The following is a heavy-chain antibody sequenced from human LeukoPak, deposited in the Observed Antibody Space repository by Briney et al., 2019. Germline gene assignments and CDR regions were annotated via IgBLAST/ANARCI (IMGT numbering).Heavy chain of an antibody. CDR3: ASFRVSERYLGEFDY. Sequence: SVKVSCMASGFTFTSSAMQWVRQARGQRLEWIGWIVVGSGNTNYAQKFQERVTITRDMSTSTAYIELSSLRSEDTAVYYCASFRVSERYLGEFDYWGQGTLVTVSS. CDR1: GFTFTSSA. V-gene: IGHV1-58*02. D-gene: IGHD3-10*01. J-gene: IGHJ4*02. CDR2: IVVGSGNT.